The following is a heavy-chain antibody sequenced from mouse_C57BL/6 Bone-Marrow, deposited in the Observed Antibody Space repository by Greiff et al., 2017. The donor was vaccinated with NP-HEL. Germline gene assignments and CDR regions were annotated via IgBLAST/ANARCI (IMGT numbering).Heavy chain of an antibody. CDR3: TSFYGSSTPFAY. V-gene: IGHV14-4*01. D-gene: IGHD1-1*01. J-gene: IGHJ3*01. Sequence: VQLQQSGAELVRPGASVKLSCTASGFNIKDDYMHWVKQRPEQGLEWIGWIDPENGDTEYASKFQGKATITADTSSNTAYLQLSSLTSEDTAVYYCTSFYGSSTPFAYWGQGTLVTVSA. CDR1: GFNIKDDY. CDR2: IDPENGDT.